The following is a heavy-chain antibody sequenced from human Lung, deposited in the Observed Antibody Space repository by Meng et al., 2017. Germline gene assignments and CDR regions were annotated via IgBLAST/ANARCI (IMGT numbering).Heavy chain of an antibody. D-gene: IGHD1-1*01. CDR2: IYHSGDP. V-gene: IGHV4-4*02. Sequence: SETLSLTCAVSGGSTSNDNWWSWVRQPPGKGLEWIGKIYHSGDPYYNPSLKSRVAMTVDKSKNQLSLKLNSVTAADTAVFYCAACTKRYDNTDAFDIWGQGTMVTVSS. J-gene: IGHJ3*02. CDR1: GGSTSNDNW. CDR3: AACTKRYDNTDAFDI.